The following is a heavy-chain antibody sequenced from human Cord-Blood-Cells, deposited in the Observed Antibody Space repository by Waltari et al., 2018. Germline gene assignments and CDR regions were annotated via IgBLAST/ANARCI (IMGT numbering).Heavy chain of an antibody. Sequence: EVQLVESGGGLVQPGGSVKLSRAASGFPFSGPAMPWVRQASGKGLEWVGRIRSKANSFATAYAASVKGRCTISRDDSKNTAYLQMNSLKTEDTAVYYCTSGGSLPYYFDYWGQGTLVTVSS. J-gene: IGHJ4*02. D-gene: IGHD2-15*01. CDR3: TSGGSLPYYFDY. CDR1: GFPFSGPA. V-gene: IGHV3-73*02. CDR2: IRSKANSFAT.